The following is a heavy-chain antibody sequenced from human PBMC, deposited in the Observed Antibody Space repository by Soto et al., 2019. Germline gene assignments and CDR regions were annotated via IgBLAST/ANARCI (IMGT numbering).Heavy chain of an antibody. CDR3: AKDRSTYYLVPPFDP. CDR2: ISWNSGSI. V-gene: IGHV3-9*01. Sequence: GGSLRLSCAASGFTFDDYAMHWVRQAPGKGLEWVSGISWNSGSIGYADSVKGRFTISRDNAKNSLYLQMNSLRAEDTALYYCAKDRSTYYLVPPFDPWGQGTLVTVSS. D-gene: IGHD3-10*01. J-gene: IGHJ5*02. CDR1: GFTFDDYA.